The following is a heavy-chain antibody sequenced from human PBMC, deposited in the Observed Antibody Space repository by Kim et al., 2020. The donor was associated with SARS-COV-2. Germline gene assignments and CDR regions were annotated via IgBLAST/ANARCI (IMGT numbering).Heavy chain of an antibody. CDR2: INAGNGNT. J-gene: IGHJ6*03. D-gene: IGHD1-1*01. Sequence: ASVKVSCKASGYTFTSYAMHWVRQAPGQRLEWMGWINAGNGNTKYSQKFQGRVTITRDTSASTAYMELSSLRSEDTAVYYCARGGNVGVYYYYYYMDVWGKGTTVTVSS. V-gene: IGHV1-3*01. CDR1: GYTFTSYA. CDR3: ARGGNVGVYYYYYYMDV.